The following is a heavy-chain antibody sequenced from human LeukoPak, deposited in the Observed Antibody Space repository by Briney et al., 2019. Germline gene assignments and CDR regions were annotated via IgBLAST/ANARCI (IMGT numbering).Heavy chain of an antibody. J-gene: IGHJ4*02. CDR1: GFTFSSYW. Sequence: GGSLRLSCAASGFTFSSYWMSWVRQAPGKGLEWVANIKQDGSEKYYVDSVKGRFTISRDNSKNTLYLQMSSLRAEDTAVYYCVKDAPWYSSSQYWGQGTLVTVSS. V-gene: IGHV3-7*01. CDR2: IKQDGSEK. CDR3: VKDAPWYSSSQY. D-gene: IGHD6-13*01.